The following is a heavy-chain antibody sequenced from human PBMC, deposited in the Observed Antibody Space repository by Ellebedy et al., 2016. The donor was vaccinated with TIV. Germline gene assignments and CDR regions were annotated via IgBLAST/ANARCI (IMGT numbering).Heavy chain of an antibody. Sequence: GRSLRLSXAVSGFTFSNYWMNWVRQAPGKGLEWVANIKEGGTKRYYVDSVKGRFSISRDDAKNSIYLQMNSLRVEDTAIYYCVTQRGLDWGQGTLVTVSS. D-gene: IGHD6-19*01. CDR1: GFTFSNYW. CDR2: IKEGGTKR. J-gene: IGHJ4*02. V-gene: IGHV3-7*01. CDR3: VTQRGLD.